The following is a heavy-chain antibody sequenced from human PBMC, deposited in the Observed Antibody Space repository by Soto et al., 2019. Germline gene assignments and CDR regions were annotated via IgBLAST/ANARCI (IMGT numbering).Heavy chain of an antibody. J-gene: IGHJ4*02. CDR2: IWDDGSNR. CDR3: ASGPYSSGWLYYFDY. Sequence: QVQLVESGGGVVQPGRSLRLSCAASGFTFSSYGMHWVRQAPGKGLERVAVIWDDGSNRYYADSVKGRFTISRDNSKNTLYLQMNSLRAEDTAVYYCASGPYSSGWLYYFDYWGQGTLVTVSS. V-gene: IGHV3-33*01. D-gene: IGHD6-19*01. CDR1: GFTFSSYG.